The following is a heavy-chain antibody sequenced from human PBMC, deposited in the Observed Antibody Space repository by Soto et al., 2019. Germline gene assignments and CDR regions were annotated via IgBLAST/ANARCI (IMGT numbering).Heavy chain of an antibody. CDR3: ARDHARAFDS. CDR2: IRDSVSVT. V-gene: IGHV3-48*02. Sequence: GGSLRLSCTASGFSFSDYPMNWVRQAPGMGPEWVSNIRDSVSVTYYSDSVKGRFTISRDNARNSLYLQMNSLRDEDTAVYYCARDHARAFDSWGQGARVPVSS. D-gene: IGHD2-2*01. CDR1: GFSFSDYP. J-gene: IGHJ5*01.